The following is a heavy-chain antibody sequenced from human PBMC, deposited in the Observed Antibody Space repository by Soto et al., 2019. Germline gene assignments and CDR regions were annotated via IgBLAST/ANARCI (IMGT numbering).Heavy chain of an antibody. Sequence: SETLSLTCAVYGGSFSGYYWSWIRQPPGKGLEWIGEINHSGSTNYNPSLKSRVTISVDTSKNQFSLKLSSVTAADTAVYYCARVVGGVTTVTPAGSDYWGQGTLVTVSS. CDR3: ARVVGGVTTVTPAGSDY. V-gene: IGHV4-34*01. J-gene: IGHJ4*02. D-gene: IGHD4-4*01. CDR2: INHSGST. CDR1: GGSFSGYY.